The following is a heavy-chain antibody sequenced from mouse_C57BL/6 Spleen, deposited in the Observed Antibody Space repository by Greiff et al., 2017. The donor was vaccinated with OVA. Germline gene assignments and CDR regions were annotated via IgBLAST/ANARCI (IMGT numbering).Heavy chain of an antibody. J-gene: IGHJ3*01. CDR3: AHYCSTGRFAY. D-gene: IGHD1-1*01. CDR2: INPNNGGT. CDR1: GYTFTDYN. Sequence: VQLQQSGPELVKPGASVKMSCKASGYTFTDYNMHWVKQSHGKSLEWIGSINPNNGGTSYNQKFKGKATLTVNKSSSTAYMELRSLISGVSAVYYCAHYCSTGRFAYWGQGTLVTVSA. V-gene: IGHV1-22*01.